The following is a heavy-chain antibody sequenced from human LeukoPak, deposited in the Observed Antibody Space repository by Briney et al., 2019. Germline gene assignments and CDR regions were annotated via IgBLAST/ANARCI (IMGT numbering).Heavy chain of an antibody. CDR2: IYYSGST. J-gene: IGHJ4*02. V-gene: IGHV4-30-4*01. CDR3: ARVGSGSAFDY. D-gene: IGHD3-10*01. Sequence: SQTLSLTCTVSGGSISSGDYYWSWIRQPPGKGLEWIGYIYYSGSTYYNPSLKSRVTISVDTSKNQSSLKLSSVTAADTAVYYCARVGSGSAFDYWGQGTLVTVSS. CDR1: GGSISSGDYY.